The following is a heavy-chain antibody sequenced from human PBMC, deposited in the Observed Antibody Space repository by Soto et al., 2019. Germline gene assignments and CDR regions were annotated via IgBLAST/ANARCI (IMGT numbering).Heavy chain of an antibody. CDR3: VRGGGGGLFDP. CDR1: GFTFGDSY. J-gene: IGHJ5*02. CDR2: ISPGSRYP. V-gene: IGHV3-11*06. Sequence: GGSLRLSCAGSGFTFGDSYMSWIRQAPGKGLEWLSYISPGSRYPAYADSVKGRFTISRDNVRRSLFLQMTSLTAEDTAMYYCVRGGGGGLFDPWGQGTMVTVS. D-gene: IGHD2-15*01.